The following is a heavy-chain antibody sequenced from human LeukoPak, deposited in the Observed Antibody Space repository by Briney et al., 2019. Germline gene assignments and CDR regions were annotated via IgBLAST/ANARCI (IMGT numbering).Heavy chain of an antibody. CDR2: IYPDDSRT. J-gene: IGHJ4*02. CDR3: ARPSYGASDY. D-gene: IGHD4-17*01. Sequence: GESLKISCKGSGYRFTKSWIGWVRQMPGKGLEWLGIIYPDDSRTRYSPSFLGQVTMSVDKSISTAYLQWSSLKASDTAMYYCARPSYGASDYWGQGTLVTVSS. CDR1: GYRFTKSW. V-gene: IGHV5-51*01.